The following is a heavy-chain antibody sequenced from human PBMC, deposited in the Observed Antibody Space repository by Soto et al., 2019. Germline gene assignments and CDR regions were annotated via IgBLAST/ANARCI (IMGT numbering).Heavy chain of an antibody. Sequence: SQTLSLTCGISGDSVSSNSVAWHWIRQSPSRGLEWLGRTYYRSRWYSDYAISVKSRMTISPDTSKDQFSLQLNSVTPEDTAVYYCVRDNIVAGMDIFDYWGRGTLVTVSS. V-gene: IGHV6-1*01. CDR2: TYYRSRWYS. J-gene: IGHJ4*02. CDR1: GDSVSSNSVA. D-gene: IGHD5-12*01. CDR3: VRDNIVAGMDIFDY.